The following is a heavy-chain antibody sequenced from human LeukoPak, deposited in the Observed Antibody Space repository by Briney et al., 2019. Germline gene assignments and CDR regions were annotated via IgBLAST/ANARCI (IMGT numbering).Heavy chain of an antibody. Sequence: SETLSLTCTVSGGSISSSSYYWGWIRQPPGKGLEWIGSIYYSGSTYYNPSLKSRVTISVDTSKNQFSLKLSSVTAADTAVYYCASLQFGEYYFDYWGQGTLVTVSS. D-gene: IGHD3-10*01. CDR3: ASLQFGEYYFDY. CDR1: GGSISSSSYY. V-gene: IGHV4-39*01. CDR2: IYYSGST. J-gene: IGHJ4*02.